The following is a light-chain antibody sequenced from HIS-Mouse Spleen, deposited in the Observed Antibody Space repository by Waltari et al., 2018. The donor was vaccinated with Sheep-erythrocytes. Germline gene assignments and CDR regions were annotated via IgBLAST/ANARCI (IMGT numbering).Light chain of an antibody. V-gene: IGKV3-20*01. CDR2: GAS. CDR3: QQYGSSPLFT. CDR1: QSVSSSY. J-gene: IGKJ3*01. Sequence: EMVLTQSTGTLSLSPGARAPLSCRASQSVSSSYLAWYQQKPGQAPRLLIYGASSRATGIPDRFSGSGSGTDFTLTISRLEPEDFAVYYCQQYGSSPLFTFGPGTKVDIK.